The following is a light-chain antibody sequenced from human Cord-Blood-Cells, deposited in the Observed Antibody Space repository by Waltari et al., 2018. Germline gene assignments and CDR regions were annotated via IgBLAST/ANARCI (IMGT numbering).Light chain of an antibody. CDR1: QGISSY. Sequence: DIQCSQTPSLLSASVADRCTMTCRASQGISSYLAWYQQKPGKAPKLLIYAASTLQSGVPSRFSGSGSGTEFTLTISSLQPEDFATYYCQQLNSYPRTFGGGTKVEIK. V-gene: IGKV1-9*01. CDR2: AAS. CDR3: QQLNSYPRT. J-gene: IGKJ4*01.